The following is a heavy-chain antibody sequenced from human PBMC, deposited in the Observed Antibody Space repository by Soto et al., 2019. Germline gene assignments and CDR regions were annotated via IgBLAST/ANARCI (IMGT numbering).Heavy chain of an antibody. J-gene: IGHJ6*02. CDR2: ISSSGDGT. Sequence: GGSLRLSCAASGFTFNSYAMTWVRQAPGKGLEWVSIISSSGDGTYYVDSVKGRFTISRDNSRNTLNLQMNSLRAEDTAVYYCARVPGARWYYYYYGMDVWGQGTTVTVSS. D-gene: IGHD7-27*01. CDR1: GFTFNSYA. CDR3: ARVPGARWYYYYYGMDV. V-gene: IGHV3-23*01.